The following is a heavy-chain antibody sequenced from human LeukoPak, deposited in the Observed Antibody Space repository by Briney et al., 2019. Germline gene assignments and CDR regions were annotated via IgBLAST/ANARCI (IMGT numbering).Heavy chain of an antibody. J-gene: IGHJ4*02. CDR3: ARAYDFPDY. D-gene: IGHD3-3*01. V-gene: IGHV1-46*01. CDR1: GGTFSSYG. Sequence: ASVTVSCTASGGTFSSYGISWVRQAPGQGLEWMGIINPSGGSTSYAQKFQGRVTMTRDTSTSTVYMELSSLRSEDTAVYYCARAYDFPDYWGQGTLVTVSS. CDR2: INPSGGST.